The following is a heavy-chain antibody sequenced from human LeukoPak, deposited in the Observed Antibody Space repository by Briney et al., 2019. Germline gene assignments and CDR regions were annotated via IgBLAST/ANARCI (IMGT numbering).Heavy chain of an antibody. CDR1: GGSISSGDYY. CDR2: IYYSGST. D-gene: IGHD2-15*01. CDR3: ARVQRYCSGGSCYGGGYFDY. J-gene: IGHJ4*02. V-gene: IGHV4-30-4*01. Sequence: SETLSLTCTVSGGSISSGDYYWSWIRQPPGKGLEWIGYIYYSGSTYYNPSLKSRFTISVDTSKNQFSLKLSSVTAADTAVYYCARVQRYCSGGSCYGGGYFDYWGQGTLVTVSS.